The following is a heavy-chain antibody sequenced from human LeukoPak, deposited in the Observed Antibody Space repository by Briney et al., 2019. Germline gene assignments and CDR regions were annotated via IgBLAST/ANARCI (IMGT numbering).Heavy chain of an antibody. CDR2: INPNSGGT. CDR3: ARGLEGTYNAFDI. D-gene: IGHD3-16*01. V-gene: IGHV1-2*02. J-gene: IGHJ3*02. Sequence: EASVKVSCKASGYTFTGYYMHWVRQAPGQGLEWMGWINPNSGGTNFAQKFQGRVTMTRDTSISTAYMELSRLRSDDTAVYYCARGLEGTYNAFDIWGQGTMVTVSS. CDR1: GYTFTGYY.